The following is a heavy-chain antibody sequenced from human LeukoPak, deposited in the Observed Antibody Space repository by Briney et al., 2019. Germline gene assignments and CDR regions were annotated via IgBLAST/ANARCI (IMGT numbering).Heavy chain of an antibody. D-gene: IGHD3-10*01. CDR1: GGSISSYY. J-gene: IGHJ3*02. CDR2: NYTSGST. V-gene: IGHV4-4*07. CDR3: AREGAGTLFTFDS. Sequence: SETLSLTCIVPGGSISSYYWSWIRQPVGKGVEWIGHNYTSGSTNYNPSLKSRVIISVDKSNNLFSLKLSSVTAADAALYYWAREGAGTLFTFDSWGQGTMVTVSS.